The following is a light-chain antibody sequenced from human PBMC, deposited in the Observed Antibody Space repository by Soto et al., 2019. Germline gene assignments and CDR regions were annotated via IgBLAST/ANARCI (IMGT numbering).Light chain of an antibody. CDR1: QSVSSRN. V-gene: IGKV3-20*01. Sequence: EIAMTQSPATLSLSPGERATLSCRASQSVSSRNLSWYQQKPGLAPRLLIYGASSRATGIPDRFSGSGSGTDFTLTISRLEPEDFAVYYCHQYGGSPQTFGQGTKVDIK. CDR2: GAS. J-gene: IGKJ1*01. CDR3: HQYGGSPQT.